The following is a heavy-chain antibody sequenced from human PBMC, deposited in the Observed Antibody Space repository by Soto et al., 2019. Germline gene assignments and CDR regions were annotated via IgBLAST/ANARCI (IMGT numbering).Heavy chain of an antibody. CDR3: AKAGGPYGDYSWFDY. J-gene: IGHJ4*02. D-gene: IGHD4-17*01. V-gene: IGHV3-23*01. Sequence: GGSLRLSCAASGFTFSSYAMSWVRQAPGKGLEWVSAISGSGGSTYYADSVKGRFTISRDNSKNTPYLQMNSLRAEDTAVYYCAKAGGPYGDYSWFDYWGQGTLVTVSS. CDR1: GFTFSSYA. CDR2: ISGSGGST.